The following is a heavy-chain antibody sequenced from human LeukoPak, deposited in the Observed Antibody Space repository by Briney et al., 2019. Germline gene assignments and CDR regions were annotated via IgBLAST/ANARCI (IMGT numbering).Heavy chain of an antibody. CDR2: IYSSGST. V-gene: IGHV4-61*02. D-gene: IGHD6-13*01. CDR1: GDSISSGSYY. CDR3: ARAWYSSSWWRLDY. Sequence: PAETLSLTCTVSGDSISSGSYYGSWVRQPAGKGLEWIVRIYSSGSTNYNPSLKSRVTISVDTSKNQFSLKLSSVTAADTAVYYCARAWYSSSWWRLDYWGQGTLVTVSS. J-gene: IGHJ4*02.